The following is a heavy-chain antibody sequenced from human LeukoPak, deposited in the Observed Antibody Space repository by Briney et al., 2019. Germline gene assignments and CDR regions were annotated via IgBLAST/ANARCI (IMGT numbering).Heavy chain of an antibody. Sequence: GGSLRLSCVVSGFTVSNNYMSWVRQAPGKGLEWVSTISGGGRSTDYADSVKGHFTISRDNSKNTLYLQMNSLRAEDTAVYYCARERYFDYWGQGTLVTVSS. CDR1: GFTVSNNY. CDR3: ARERYFDY. CDR2: ISGGGRST. J-gene: IGHJ4*02. V-gene: IGHV3-23*01.